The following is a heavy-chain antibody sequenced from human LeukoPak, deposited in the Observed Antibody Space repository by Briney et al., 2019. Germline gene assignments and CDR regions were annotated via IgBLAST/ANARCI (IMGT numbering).Heavy chain of an antibody. CDR2: IDWDDDK. D-gene: IGHD3-22*01. J-gene: IGHJ4*02. V-gene: IGHV2-70*04. Sequence: ESGPALVKPTPTLTLTCTFSGFSLSTSGMRVSWIRQPPGKALEWLARIDWDDDKFYSTSLKTRLTISKDTSKNQVVLTMTNMDPVDTATYYCARTHYYEYYFDYWGQGTLVTVSS. CDR3: ARTHYYEYYFDY. CDR1: GFSLSTSGMR.